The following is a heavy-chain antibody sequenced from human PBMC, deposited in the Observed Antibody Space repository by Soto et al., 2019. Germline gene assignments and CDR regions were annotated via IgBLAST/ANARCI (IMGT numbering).Heavy chain of an antibody. J-gene: IGHJ4*02. V-gene: IGHV4-34*01. Sequence: PSETLSLTCAVYGGSFSGYYWSWIRQPPGKGLEWIGEINRSGSTNYNPSLKSRVTISVDTSKNQFSLKLSSVTAADTAVYYCARGKDYDYVWGSYRFAPVRNYFDYWGQGTLVTVSS. CDR2: INRSGST. CDR1: GGSFSGYY. D-gene: IGHD3-16*02. CDR3: ARGKDYDYVWGSYRFAPVRNYFDY.